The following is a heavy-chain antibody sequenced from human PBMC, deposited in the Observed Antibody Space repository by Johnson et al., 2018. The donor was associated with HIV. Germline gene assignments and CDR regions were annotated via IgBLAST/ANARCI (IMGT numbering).Heavy chain of an antibody. J-gene: IGHJ3*02. CDR2: IYSGDTT. CDR3: ARERLHDSVWGSDRYSPPDALDI. D-gene: IGHD3-16*02. CDR1: GFTVSNNY. V-gene: IGHV3-66*02. Sequence: EVQLVESGGGLVQPGGSLSLSCAASGFTVSNNYINWVRQATGKGLEWVSVIYSGDTTFYADSVKGRFTISTDNSKNTLYLQMNSLRLEDTAVYYCARERLHDSVWGSDRYSPPDALDIWGQGTMVTVSS.